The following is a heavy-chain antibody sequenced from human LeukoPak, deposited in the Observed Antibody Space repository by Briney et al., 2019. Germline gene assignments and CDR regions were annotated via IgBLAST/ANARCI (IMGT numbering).Heavy chain of an antibody. CDR1: GGSISSYY. Sequence: SETLSLTCTVSGGSISSYYWSWNRQPPGKGLEWIGYIHYGGSTNYNPSLKSRGTISLDTSNNQFSLKLSSVTAADTAVYYCARMGGYSGYATHWGQGTLVTVSS. CDR2: IHYGGST. CDR3: ARMGGYSGYATH. V-gene: IGHV4-59*08. J-gene: IGHJ4*02. D-gene: IGHD5-12*01.